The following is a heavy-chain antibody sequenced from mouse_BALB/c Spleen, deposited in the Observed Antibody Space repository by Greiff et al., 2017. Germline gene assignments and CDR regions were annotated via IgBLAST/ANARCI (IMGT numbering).Heavy chain of an antibody. J-gene: IGHJ4*01. V-gene: IGHV2-5-1*01. D-gene: IGHD1-1*01. CDR1: GFSLTSYG. CDR3: AKKFYYDANYAMDY. Sequence: QVQLKQSGPSLVQPSQSLSITCTVSGFSLTSYGVHWVRQSPGKGLEWLGVIWRGGSTDYNAAFMSRLSITKDNSKSQVFFKINSLQADDTAIYYCAKKFYYDANYAMDYWGQGTSVTGSS. CDR2: IWRGGST.